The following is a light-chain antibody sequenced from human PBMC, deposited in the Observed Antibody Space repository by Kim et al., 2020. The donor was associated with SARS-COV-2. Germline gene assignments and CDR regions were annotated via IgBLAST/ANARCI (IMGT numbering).Light chain of an antibody. CDR2: EVT. CDR1: RGTVGSYEY. CDR3: ASHGGYGYV. Sequence: PGQSVTISFSGTRGTVGSYEYVSWYQQRPGQSPNLIIYEVTKRPSGVPDRFSGSMSGNTASLTVSGLQAEDEADYYCASHGGYGYVFGAGTKVTVL. J-gene: IGLJ1*01. V-gene: IGLV2-8*01.